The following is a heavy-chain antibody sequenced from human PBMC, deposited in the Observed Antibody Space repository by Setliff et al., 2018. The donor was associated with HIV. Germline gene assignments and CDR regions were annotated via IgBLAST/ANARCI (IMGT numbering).Heavy chain of an antibody. Sequence: GGSLRLSCAASESTFSNYWMHWVRQAPGKGLVWVSRLNIDGSTTTYADSVKGRFTISRDNAKNTLYLQMNSLRADDTAVYYCAILSYSSGWGQGTQVTVSS. J-gene: IGHJ4*02. D-gene: IGHD1-26*01. CDR1: ESTFSNYW. V-gene: IGHV3-74*01. CDR2: LNIDGSTT. CDR3: AILSYSSG.